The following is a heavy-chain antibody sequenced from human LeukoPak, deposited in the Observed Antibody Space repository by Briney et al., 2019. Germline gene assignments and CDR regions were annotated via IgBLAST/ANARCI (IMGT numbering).Heavy chain of an antibody. CDR1: GYTFTSYD. J-gene: IGHJ5*02. CDR2: ISAYNGNT. CDR3: ARVRYSYGYWDPAEYNWFDP. D-gene: IGHD5-18*01. V-gene: IGHV1-18*01. Sequence: ASVKVSCKASGYTFTSYDINWVRQATGQELEWMGWISAYNGNTNYAQKLQGRVTMTTDTSTSTAYMELRSLRSDDTAVYYCARVRYSYGYWDPAEYNWFDPWGQGTLVTVSS.